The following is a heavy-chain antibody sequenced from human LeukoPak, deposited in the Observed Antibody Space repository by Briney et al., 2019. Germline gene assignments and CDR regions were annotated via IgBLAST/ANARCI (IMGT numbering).Heavy chain of an antibody. D-gene: IGHD4-23*01. CDR1: GGSMRSLY. V-gene: IGHV4-59*01. CDR2: ISHSGYT. CDR3: ARGRNDNGGMLFDP. J-gene: IGHJ5*02. Sequence: SETLSLTCTVSGGSMRSLYWGWIRQAPGKGLEWIGFISHSGYTSYNPSLKTRVGISVDTSKGLFSLRLSSMTAADTAMYFCARGRNDNGGMLFDPWASGILVTVSS.